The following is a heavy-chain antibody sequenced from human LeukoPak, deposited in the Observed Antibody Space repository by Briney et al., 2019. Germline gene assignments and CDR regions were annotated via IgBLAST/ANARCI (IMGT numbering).Heavy chain of an antibody. CDR2: ISGSGGGT. CDR1: GITLSNYG. J-gene: IGHJ4*02. CDR3: AKRGVVIRVILVGFHKEAYYFDS. Sequence: GGSLRLSCAVAGITLSNYGMSWVRQASGKGLEWVAGISGSGGGTNYADSVKGRFTTSRDNPRNTLYLQMNSLRAEDTAVYFCAKRGVVIRVILVGFHKEAYYFDSWGQGGLVTVSS. V-gene: IGHV3-23*01. D-gene: IGHD3-22*01.